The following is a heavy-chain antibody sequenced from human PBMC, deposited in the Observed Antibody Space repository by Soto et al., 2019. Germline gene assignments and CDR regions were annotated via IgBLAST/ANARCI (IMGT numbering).Heavy chain of an antibody. CDR1: GFIFNSCD. J-gene: IGHJ4*02. CDR3: AKAVGAQHGYDFCFDH. V-gene: IGHV3-30*18. D-gene: IGHD1-1*01. Sequence: QVPVVESGGGVVQPGRTLRLSCVTSGFIFNSCDMHWVRQAPGKGLEWVAVVSFDGNKQYYVDSVKGRFTVSRDNSKNTVYLQMESLRPDDTAVYYCAKAVGAQHGYDFCFDHWGQGTLVTVSS. CDR2: VSFDGNKQ.